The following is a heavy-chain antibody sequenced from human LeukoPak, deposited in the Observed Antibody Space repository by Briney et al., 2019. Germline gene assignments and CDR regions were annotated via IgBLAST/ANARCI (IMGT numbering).Heavy chain of an antibody. CDR3: ARKVDQGTRRTWIQLWSDAFDI. CDR2: INPNGGGT. J-gene: IGHJ3*02. CDR1: GYTFTGYY. D-gene: IGHD5-18*01. V-gene: IGHV1-2*02. Sequence: GASVKVSCKASGYTFTGYYMHWVRQAPGQGLEWMGWINPNGGGTNYAQKFQGRVTMTRDTSISTAYMELSRLRSDDTAVYYCARKVDQGTRRTWIQLWSDAFDIWGQGTMVTVSS.